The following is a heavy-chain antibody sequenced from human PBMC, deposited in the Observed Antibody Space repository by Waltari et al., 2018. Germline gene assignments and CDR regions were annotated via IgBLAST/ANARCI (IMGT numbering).Heavy chain of an antibody. Sequence: QLQLQESGPGLVKPSETLSLTCTVSGGSISSSSYYWGWIRQPPGKGLEWIGSIYYSGSTYYNPSLKSRVTISVDTSKNQFSLKLSSVTAADTAVYYCAGDSDGSGNGGFSSWGQGTLVTVSS. V-gene: IGHV4-39*07. CDR2: IYYSGST. J-gene: IGHJ5*02. D-gene: IGHD3-10*01. CDR1: GGSISSSSYY. CDR3: AGDSDGSGNGGFSS.